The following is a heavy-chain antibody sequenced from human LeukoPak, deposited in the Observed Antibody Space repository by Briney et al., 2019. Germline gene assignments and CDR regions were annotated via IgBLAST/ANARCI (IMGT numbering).Heavy chain of an antibody. CDR2: IYSGGST. J-gene: IGHJ3*02. V-gene: IGHV3-53*01. Sequence: GGSLRLSCAASGFTVSSNYMSWVRQAPGKGLEWVSVIYSGGSTYYADSVKGRFTISRDNSKNTLYLQMNSLRAEDTAVYYCARIVDIVATSGRKDAFDIWGQGTMVTVSS. D-gene: IGHD5-12*01. CDR3: ARIVDIVATSGRKDAFDI. CDR1: GFTVSSNY.